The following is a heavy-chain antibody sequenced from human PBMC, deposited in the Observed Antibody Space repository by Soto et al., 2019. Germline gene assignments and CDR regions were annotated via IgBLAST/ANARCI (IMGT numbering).Heavy chain of an antibody. CDR2: ISSSSSYI. Sequence: GGSLRLSCAASGFTFSSYSMNWVRQAPGKGLEWVSSISSSSSYIYYADSVKGRFTISRDNAKNSLYLQMNSLRAEDTAVYYCARGERIAAAGPKDAFDIWGQGTMVTVS. J-gene: IGHJ3*02. CDR3: ARGERIAAAGPKDAFDI. V-gene: IGHV3-21*01. D-gene: IGHD6-13*01. CDR1: GFTFSSYS.